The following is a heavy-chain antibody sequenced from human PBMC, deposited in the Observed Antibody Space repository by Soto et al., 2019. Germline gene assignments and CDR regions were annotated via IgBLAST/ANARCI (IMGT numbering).Heavy chain of an antibody. V-gene: IGHV1-18*01. Sequence: QVQLVQSGAEVKKPGASVKVSCKASGYTFTSYGISWVRQAPGQGLEWMGWISAYNGNTNYAQKLQGRVTMTTDTSTSTAYMELRSLRSDDTAVYYCARYPYCSSTSCPNPPPYYYYYGMDVWGQGTTVTVSS. CDR1: GYTFTSYG. CDR3: ARYPYCSSTSCPNPPPYYYYYGMDV. J-gene: IGHJ6*02. CDR2: ISAYNGNT. D-gene: IGHD2-2*01.